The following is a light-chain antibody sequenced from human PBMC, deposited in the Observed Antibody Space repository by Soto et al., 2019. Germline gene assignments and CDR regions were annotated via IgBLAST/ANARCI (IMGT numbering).Light chain of an antibody. Sequence: DIQMTQSPSTLSASVGDRVTITCRASQTISSWLAWYQQKPGKAPKLLIYDVSSLESGVPSRFSGSGSGTDFTLTISSLQPEDFATYYCQQSSTIPITFGQGRRLENK. CDR2: DVS. V-gene: IGKV1-5*01. CDR1: QTISSW. J-gene: IGKJ5*01. CDR3: QQSSTIPIT.